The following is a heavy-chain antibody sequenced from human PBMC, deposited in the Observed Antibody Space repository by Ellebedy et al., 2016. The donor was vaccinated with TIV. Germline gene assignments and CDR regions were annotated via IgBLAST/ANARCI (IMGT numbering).Heavy chain of an antibody. Sequence: PGGSLRLSCTASGFTVTSNYMNWIRQAPGKGLEWVSVTYSGGTTYYADSVKGRFIISSDNSKNTLYLQINSLKAEEPAVYYCARERWELVGPDFDYWGQGTLVTVSS. V-gene: IGHV3-66*01. CDR3: ARERWELVGPDFDY. CDR2: TYSGGTT. J-gene: IGHJ4*02. D-gene: IGHD1-26*01. CDR1: GFTVTSNY.